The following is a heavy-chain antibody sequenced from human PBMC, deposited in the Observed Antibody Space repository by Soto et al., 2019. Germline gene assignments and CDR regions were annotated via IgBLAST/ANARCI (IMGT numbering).Heavy chain of an antibody. CDR2: ISAYNGNT. V-gene: IGHV1-18*01. J-gene: IGHJ5*02. Sequence: QVQLVQSGAEVKKPGASVKVSCKASGYTFTSYGISWVRQAPGQGLEWMGWISAYNGNTHYAQKLQGRVTMTTDTPTSTAYMELRSLRSDDTAVYYCARDRVCSSTSCYEAWFDPWGQGTLVTVSS. CDR1: GYTFTSYG. CDR3: ARDRVCSSTSCYEAWFDP. D-gene: IGHD2-2*01.